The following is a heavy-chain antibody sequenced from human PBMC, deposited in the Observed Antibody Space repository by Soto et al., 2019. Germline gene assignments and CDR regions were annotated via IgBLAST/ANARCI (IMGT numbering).Heavy chain of an antibody. CDR3: ARDSLYGSGSYYQDY. CDR2: ISSGSSTI. D-gene: IGHD3-10*01. Sequence: EVQLVESGGGLVQPGGSLRLSCAASGFTFSSYSMNWVRQAPGKGLEWVSYISSGSSTIYNADSVKGRFTISRDNAKNSLYLQMNSLRAEDTAVYYCARDSLYGSGSYYQDYWGQGTLVTVSS. J-gene: IGHJ4*02. CDR1: GFTFSSYS. V-gene: IGHV3-48*01.